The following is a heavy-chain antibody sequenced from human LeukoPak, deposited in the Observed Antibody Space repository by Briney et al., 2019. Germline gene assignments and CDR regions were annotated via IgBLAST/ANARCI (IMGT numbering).Heavy chain of an antibody. V-gene: IGHV4-61*08. CDR2: IYYISNT. D-gene: IGHD1-26*01. CDR3: ARTQSQSGSYRYYFGY. CDR1: GASVGSAGYH. Sequence: PSETLSLTCTVSGASVGSAGYHWSWIRQPPGGGLEWIGYIYYISNTNYNPSLKSRVTMSVDPSKNQFSLKLNSVTAADTDVYYCARTQSQSGSYRYYFGYWGQGTLVTVSS. J-gene: IGHJ4*02.